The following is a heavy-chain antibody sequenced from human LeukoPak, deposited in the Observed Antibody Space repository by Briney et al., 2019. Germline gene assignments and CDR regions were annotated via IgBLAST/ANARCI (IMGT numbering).Heavy chain of an antibody. V-gene: IGHV3-30*03. CDR2: ISFDGNVK. CDR1: GFIFSTYG. Sequence: PGRSLRLSCAASGFIFSTYGMHWVRQAPGKGLEWVALISFDGNVKYYIDSVKGRFTISRDNAKNSLYLQMNSLRAEDTAVYYCARAMDVWGQGTTVTVSS. J-gene: IGHJ6*02. CDR3: ARAMDV.